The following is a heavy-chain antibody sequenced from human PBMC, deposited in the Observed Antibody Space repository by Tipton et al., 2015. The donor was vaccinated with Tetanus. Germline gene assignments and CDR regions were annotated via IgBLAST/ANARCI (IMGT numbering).Heavy chain of an antibody. Sequence: TLSLTCTVSGGSISGYFWTWIRQPPGKGLECIGYVYYTGSTNHNPPFESRVTMSVDTSKNQISLKLSSVTASDTAVYYCARDLSGFLFDAFDLWGQGIMVTVSS. V-gene: IGHV4-59*12. D-gene: IGHD3-22*01. J-gene: IGHJ3*01. CDR1: GGSISGYF. CDR3: ARDLSGFLFDAFDL. CDR2: VYYTGST.